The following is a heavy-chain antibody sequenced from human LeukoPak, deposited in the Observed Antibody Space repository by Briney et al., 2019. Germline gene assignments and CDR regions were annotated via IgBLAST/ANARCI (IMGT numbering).Heavy chain of an antibody. CDR2: IYYSGST. Sequence: SETLSLTCTVSGGSISSYYWSWIRQPPGKGLEWIGYIYYSGSTNYNPSLKSRVTISVDTSKNQFSLKLSSVTAADTAVYYCARRGSYPRGLFDYWGQGTLVTVSS. CDR1: GGSISSYY. CDR3: ARRGSYPRGLFDY. D-gene: IGHD3-10*01. V-gene: IGHV4-59*12. J-gene: IGHJ4*02.